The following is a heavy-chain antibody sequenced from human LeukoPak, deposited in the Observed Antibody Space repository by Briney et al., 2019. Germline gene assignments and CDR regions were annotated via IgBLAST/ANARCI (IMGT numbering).Heavy chain of an antibody. Sequence: SGGSLRLSCAASGFTFSGSAMHWVRQASGKELEWVGRIRSKANSYATAYAASVKGRFTISRGDSKNTAYLQMNSLKTEDTAVYYCTRHGGYCSSTSCSTFDYWGQGTLVTVSS. CDR2: IRSKANSYAT. CDR3: TRHGGYCSSTSCSTFDY. CDR1: GFTFSGSA. D-gene: IGHD2-2*01. V-gene: IGHV3-73*01. J-gene: IGHJ4*02.